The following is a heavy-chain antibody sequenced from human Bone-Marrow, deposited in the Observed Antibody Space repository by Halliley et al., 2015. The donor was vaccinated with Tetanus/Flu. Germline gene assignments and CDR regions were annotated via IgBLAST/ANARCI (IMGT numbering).Heavy chain of an antibody. Sequence: RINSDGIATRYADSGKGRFTISRDSAKNTVILQMSGLRAEDTAVYFCARAGGCGVYDLMDYWGQGTLVTVSS. J-gene: IGHJ4*02. CDR2: INSDGIAT. D-gene: IGHD5-12*01. V-gene: IGHV3-74*01. CDR3: ARAGGCGVYDLMDY.